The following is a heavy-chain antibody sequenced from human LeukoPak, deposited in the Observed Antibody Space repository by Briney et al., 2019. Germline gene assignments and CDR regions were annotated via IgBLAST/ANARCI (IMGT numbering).Heavy chain of an antibody. CDR1: GYSFTSYW. V-gene: IGHV5-51*01. J-gene: IGHJ4*02. Sequence: GESLKISCKGSGYSFTSYWIGWVRQLPGKGLEWMGIMYPSDSDTRYSPSFQGQVTISADKSISTAYLQWSSLKASDTAIYYCARQDGNAYFYFDFWGQGTLVTVSS. CDR2: MYPSDSDT. CDR3: ARQDGNAYFYFDF. D-gene: IGHD2-2*01.